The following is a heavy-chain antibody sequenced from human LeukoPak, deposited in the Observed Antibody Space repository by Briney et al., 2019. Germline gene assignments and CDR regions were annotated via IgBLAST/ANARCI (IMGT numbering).Heavy chain of an antibody. CDR2: IYYSGST. J-gene: IGHJ4*02. CDR1: GGSISSSSYY. CDR3: ARDARVWFGGRAAGYFDY. D-gene: IGHD3-10*01. Sequence: SETLSLTCTVSGGSISSSSYYWGWIRQPPGEGLEWIGSIYYSGSTYYNPSLKSRVTISVDTSKNQFSLKLSSVTAADTAVYYCARDARVWFGGRAAGYFDYWGQGTLVTVSS. V-gene: IGHV4-39*07.